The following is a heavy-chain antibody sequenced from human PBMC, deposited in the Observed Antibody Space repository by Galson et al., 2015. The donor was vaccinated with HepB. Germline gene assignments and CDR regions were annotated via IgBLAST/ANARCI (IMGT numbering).Heavy chain of an antibody. Sequence: SLRLSCATSGFTFNNYFMNWVRQAPGRGLEWVSSISSSGDYTDYADSLKGRFIISRDDAKNSLSLQINSLRAEDTAVYYCARDRSGWLTFDLWGQGTLVTVSS. CDR3: ARDRSGWLTFDL. CDR1: GFTFNNYF. CDR2: ISSSGDYT. J-gene: IGHJ5*02. V-gene: IGHV3-21*01. D-gene: IGHD6-19*01.